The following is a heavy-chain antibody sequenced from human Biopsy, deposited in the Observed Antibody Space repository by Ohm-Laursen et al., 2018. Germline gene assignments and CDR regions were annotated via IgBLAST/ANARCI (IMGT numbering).Heavy chain of an antibody. J-gene: IGHJ6*02. CDR2: FIPVSATP. V-gene: IGHV1-69*01. D-gene: IGHD6-19*01. CDR3: VACPSSGFFESKDDYAMDV. CDR1: GGAFTNYA. Sequence: SSVNASCKASGGAFTNYAINWVRQAPGHGLEWIGGFIPVSATPGYAERFQGRVTITADVTTTTAYMDQSGLRSEDTAVYYCVACPSSGFFESKDDYAMDVWGQGTTVNVSS.